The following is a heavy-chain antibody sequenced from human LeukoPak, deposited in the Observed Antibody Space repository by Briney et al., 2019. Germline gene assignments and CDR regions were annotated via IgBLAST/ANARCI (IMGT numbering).Heavy chain of an antibody. V-gene: IGHV4-38-2*02. Sequence: SETLSLTCTVSGYSISHGFYWGWIRQPPGKGLEWIGNMYHLGTTYLNPSLKSRVNISVDTSKNQFSLSLTSVTAADPAVYYCARRLTASGLEKWGPGILVTVSS. CDR2: MYHLGTT. CDR1: GYSISHGFY. J-gene: IGHJ4*02. D-gene: IGHD6-19*01. CDR3: ARRLTASGLEK.